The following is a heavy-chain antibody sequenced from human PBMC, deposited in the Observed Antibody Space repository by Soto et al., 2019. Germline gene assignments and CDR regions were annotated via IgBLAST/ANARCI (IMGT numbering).Heavy chain of an antibody. J-gene: IGHJ4*02. V-gene: IGHV3-7*01. D-gene: IGHD3-22*01. CDR3: ARSHYYDSSGYSPDY. Sequence: LRLSCAASGFTFSSYWMSWVRQAPGKGLEWVANIKQDGSEKYYVDSVKGRFTISGDNAKNSLYLQMNSLRAEDTAVYYCARSHYYDSSGYSPDYWGQGTLVTVSS. CDR2: IKQDGSEK. CDR1: GFTFSSYW.